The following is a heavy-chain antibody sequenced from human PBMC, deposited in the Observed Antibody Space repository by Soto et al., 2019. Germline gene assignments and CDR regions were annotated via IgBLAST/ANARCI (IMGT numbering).Heavy chain of an antibody. J-gene: IGHJ5*01. V-gene: IGHV3-21*02. Sequence: EVQLVESGGGLVKPGGSLRLSCAASGFTFSRYGMNWLRQAPGKGLEWVASISSSTSYVYYAGSVKGRFSTSRDNAKNILFLEMYGLRAEDTAVYYCARDPSEGRVGNWFESWGKGTLVTVSS. CDR3: ARDPSEGRVGNWFES. D-gene: IGHD2-2*01. CDR1: GFTFSRYG. CDR2: ISSSTSYV.